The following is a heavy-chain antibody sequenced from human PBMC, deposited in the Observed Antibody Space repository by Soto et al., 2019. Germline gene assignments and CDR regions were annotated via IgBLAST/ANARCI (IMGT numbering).Heavy chain of an antibody. CDR1: GYRFTSYW. CDR3: ARKDKSGYFNWFAP. D-gene: IGHD3-22*01. J-gene: IGHJ5*02. Sequence: GESLKISCRTSGYRFTSYWIAWVRQTPGKGLEWMGIIFPSDSDTRYSPSFQGQVTISADRSTSTVFLQWASLKASDTAVYFCARKDKSGYFNWFAPWG. CDR2: IFPSDSDT. V-gene: IGHV5-51*01.